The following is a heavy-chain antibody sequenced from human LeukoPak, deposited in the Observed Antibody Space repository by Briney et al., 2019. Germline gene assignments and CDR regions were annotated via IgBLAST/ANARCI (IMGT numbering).Heavy chain of an antibody. Sequence: GESLKISCKGSGYSFTSYWIGWVRQMPGKGLEWMGIIYPGDSDTRYSPSFQGQVTISADKSISTAYLQWSSLKASGTAMYYCARRDCSGGSCYSRAYYFDYWGQGTLVTVSS. V-gene: IGHV5-51*01. CDR2: IYPGDSDT. CDR1: GYSFTSYW. CDR3: ARRDCSGGSCYSRAYYFDY. D-gene: IGHD2-15*01. J-gene: IGHJ4*02.